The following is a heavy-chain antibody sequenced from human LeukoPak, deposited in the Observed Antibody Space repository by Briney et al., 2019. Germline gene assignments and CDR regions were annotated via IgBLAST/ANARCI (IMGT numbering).Heavy chain of an antibody. D-gene: IGHD4-23*01. CDR1: GASISDTA. J-gene: IGHJ3*02. CDR2: VFSSGAT. CDR3: ARDDKGYYDGRWTAFDI. Sequence: SETLSLTCTVSGASISDTAWSWVRQPAGRGLEWIGRVFSSGATLCNPSFNGRVSMSVDASKKQVSLKVTPVTVADTAVYYCARDDKGYYDGRWTAFDIWGQGTVVTVSS. V-gene: IGHV4-4*07.